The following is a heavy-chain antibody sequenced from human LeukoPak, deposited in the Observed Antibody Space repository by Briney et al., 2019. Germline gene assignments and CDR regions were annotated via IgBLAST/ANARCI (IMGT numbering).Heavy chain of an antibody. CDR3: ARDRGSDFDY. J-gene: IGHJ4*02. CDR2: IYYSGGT. CDR1: GGSISSYY. Sequence: SETLSLTCTVSGGSISSYYWSWIRQPPGKGLEWIGYIYYSGGTNYNPSLKSRVTISVDTSKNQFSLKLSSVTAADTAVYYCARDRGSDFDYWGQGTLVTVSS. D-gene: IGHD6-19*01. V-gene: IGHV4-59*01.